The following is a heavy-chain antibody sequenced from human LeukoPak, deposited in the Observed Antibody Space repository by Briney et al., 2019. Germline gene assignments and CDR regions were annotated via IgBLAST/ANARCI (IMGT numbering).Heavy chain of an antibody. Sequence: GGSLRLSCAASGFTFSGYSMNWVRQAPGKGLEWVSSISSSSSYIYYADSVKGRFTISRDNAKNSLYLQMNSLRAEDTAVYYCARTYYYDSGSDNWFDPWGQGTLVTVSS. CDR3: ARTYYYDSGSDNWFDP. J-gene: IGHJ5*02. CDR1: GFTFSGYS. D-gene: IGHD3-10*01. CDR2: ISSSSSYI. V-gene: IGHV3-21*04.